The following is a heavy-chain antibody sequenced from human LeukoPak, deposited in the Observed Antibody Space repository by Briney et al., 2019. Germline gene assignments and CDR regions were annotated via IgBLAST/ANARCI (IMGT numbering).Heavy chain of an antibody. CDR3: ARRGRRYYYDSSGYPFDY. Sequence: EASVKVSYKASGYTFTSYYMHWVRQAPGQGLEWMGIINPSGGSTSYAQKFQGRVTMTRDTSTSTVYMELSSLRSEDTAVYYCARRGRRYYYDSSGYPFDYWGQGTLVTVSS. CDR1: GYTFTSYY. D-gene: IGHD3-22*01. V-gene: IGHV1-46*01. CDR2: INPSGGST. J-gene: IGHJ4*02.